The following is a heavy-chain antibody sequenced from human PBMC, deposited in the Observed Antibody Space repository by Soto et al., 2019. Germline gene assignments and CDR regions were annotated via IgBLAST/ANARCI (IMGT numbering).Heavy chain of an antibody. CDR3: ARDVDADFRTDFDY. Sequence: GGSLRLSCAASGFPFSDYYIHWIRRAPGKGLEWISYISGNGEIIQYAASARGRFTISRDNAENSVYLEMDRLRAEDTALYYCARDVDADFRTDFDYWGRGTLVTVSS. CDR1: GFPFSDYY. CDR2: ISGNGEII. V-gene: IGHV3-11*01. J-gene: IGHJ4*02. D-gene: IGHD4-17*01.